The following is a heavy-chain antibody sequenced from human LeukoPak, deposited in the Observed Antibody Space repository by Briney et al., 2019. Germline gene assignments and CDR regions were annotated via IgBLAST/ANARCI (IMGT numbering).Heavy chain of an antibody. CDR1: GLTFIDYY. D-gene: IGHD6-19*01. J-gene: IGHJ4*02. CDR2: ISSTSSYI. Sequence: GGSLSLSFAASGLTFIDYYMSWIRQAPGKGLEWVSYISSTSSYINYADSVKGRFTISRDNAKNSLFLQMNSLRAEDTAVYYCARVSQWLVPYWGQGTLVTVSS. CDR3: ARVSQWLVPY. V-gene: IGHV3-11*05.